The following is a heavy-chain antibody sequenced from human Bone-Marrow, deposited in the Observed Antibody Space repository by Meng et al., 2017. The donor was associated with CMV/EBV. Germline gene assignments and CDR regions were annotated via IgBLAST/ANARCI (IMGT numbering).Heavy chain of an antibody. J-gene: IGHJ6*02. CDR3: AGHYYYYYGMDV. V-gene: IGHV3-30-3*01. Sequence: CAASGFTFSSYAMHWVRQAPGKGLEWVAVISYDGSNKYYADSVKGRFTISRDNSKNTLYLQMNSLRAEDTAVYYCAGHYYYYYGMDVWGQGTTVTVSS. CDR2: ISYDGSNK. CDR1: GFTFSSYA.